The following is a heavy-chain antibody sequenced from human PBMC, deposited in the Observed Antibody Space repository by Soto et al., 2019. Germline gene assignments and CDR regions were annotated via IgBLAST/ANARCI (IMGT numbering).Heavy chain of an antibody. Sequence: QVQLVQSGGEVQKPGSSVQVSYKASGGTFSSYTISWVRRAPGQGLEWMGRIIPILGIANYAQKFQGRVTITADKSTSTAYMELSSLRSEDTAVYYCARDGGSGSYGWFDPWGQGTLVTVSS. CDR1: GGTFSSYT. V-gene: IGHV1-69*08. J-gene: IGHJ5*02. D-gene: IGHD3-10*01. CDR3: ARDGGSGSYGWFDP. CDR2: IIPILGIA.